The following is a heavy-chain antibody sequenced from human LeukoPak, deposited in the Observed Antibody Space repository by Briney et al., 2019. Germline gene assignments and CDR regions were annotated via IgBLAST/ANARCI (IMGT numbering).Heavy chain of an antibody. CDR2: IRSKATNYAT. CDR1: GFTFSGSA. D-gene: IGHD3-9*01. Sequence: GGSLRLSCAASGFTFSGSAMHWVRQASGKGLEWVGRIRSKATNYATAYAASVKGRFTISRDDSKNTAYLQMNSLKTEYTAVYYCTRGSYYDIYSWGQGALVTVSS. V-gene: IGHV3-73*01. CDR3: TRGSYYDIYS. J-gene: IGHJ4*02.